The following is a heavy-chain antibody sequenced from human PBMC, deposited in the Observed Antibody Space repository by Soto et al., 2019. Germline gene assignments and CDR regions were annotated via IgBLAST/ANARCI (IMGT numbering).Heavy chain of an antibody. CDR1: GGSISSGGYY. Sequence: SETLSLTCTVSGGSISSGGYYWSWIRQHPGKGLEWIGYIYYSGSTYYNPSLKSRVTISVDTSKNQFSLKLSSVTAADTAVYYCARDCSGGSCYSGTFDYWGQGTLVTVSS. CDR3: ARDCSGGSCYSGTFDY. D-gene: IGHD2-15*01. J-gene: IGHJ4*02. V-gene: IGHV4-31*03. CDR2: IYYSGST.